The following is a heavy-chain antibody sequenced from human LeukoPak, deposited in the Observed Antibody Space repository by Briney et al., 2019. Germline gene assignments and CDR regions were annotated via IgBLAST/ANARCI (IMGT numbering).Heavy chain of an antibody. D-gene: IGHD2-2*01. CDR1: GYTFTGYY. CDR3: ARGRFHCSSTSCHFFDY. CDR2: INPNSGGT. V-gene: IGHV1-2*02. Sequence: ASVKVSCKASGYTFTGYYIHWVRQAPGQGLEWMGWINPNSGGTNYAQKFQGRVTMTRDTSISTAYMELSRLRSDDTAVYYCARGRFHCSSTSCHFFDYWGQGTLVTVSS. J-gene: IGHJ4*02.